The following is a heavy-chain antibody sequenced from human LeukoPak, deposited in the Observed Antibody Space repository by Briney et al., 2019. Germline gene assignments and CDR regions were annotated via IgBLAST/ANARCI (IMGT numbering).Heavy chain of an antibody. Sequence: ASVKVSCKASGYTFTSYGISWVRQAPGQGLEWMGWISAYNGNTIYAQKLQGRVTMTTDTSTSTAYMELRSLRSDDTAVYYCARSPGYGGNSKGLHFDYWGQGTLVTVSS. CDR1: GYTFTSYG. CDR2: ISAYNGNT. V-gene: IGHV1-18*01. CDR3: ARSPGYGGNSKGLHFDY. J-gene: IGHJ4*02. D-gene: IGHD4-23*01.